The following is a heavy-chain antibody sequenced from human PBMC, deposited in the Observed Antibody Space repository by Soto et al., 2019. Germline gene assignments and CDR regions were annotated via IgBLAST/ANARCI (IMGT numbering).Heavy chain of an antibody. CDR1: GFTFSSYG. Sequence: QVQLVESGGGVVQPGRSLRLSCAASGFTFSSYGMHWVRQAPGKGLEWVAVIWYDGSNKYYADSVKGRFTISSDNSKNTLYLQMNSLRAEDTAVYYCARDKRSRNILTGYPTYGMDVWGQGTTVTVSS. V-gene: IGHV3-33*01. CDR2: IWYDGSNK. D-gene: IGHD3-9*01. J-gene: IGHJ6*02. CDR3: ARDKRSRNILTGYPTYGMDV.